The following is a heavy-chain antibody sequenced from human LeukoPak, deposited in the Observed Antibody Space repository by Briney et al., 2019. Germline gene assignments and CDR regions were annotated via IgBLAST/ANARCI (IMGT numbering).Heavy chain of an antibody. J-gene: IGHJ4*02. D-gene: IGHD6-19*01. CDR3: ARGGSLGY. Sequence: GGSLRLSCAASGFTFSGYEMNWVRQAPGKGLKWVSKISSSGSAIYYADSVKGRFTISRDNAKSTLYLQMNSLRVEDTAVYYCARGGSLGYWGQGTLVTVSS. CDR2: ISSSGSAI. CDR1: GFTFSGYE. V-gene: IGHV3-48*03.